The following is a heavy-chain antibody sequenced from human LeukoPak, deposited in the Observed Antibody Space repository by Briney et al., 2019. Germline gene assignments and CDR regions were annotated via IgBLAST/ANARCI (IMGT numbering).Heavy chain of an antibody. CDR3: AKTGGTGYCDNSGYYYFDS. V-gene: IGHV3-23*01. CDR2: VSASSGST. D-gene: IGHD3-22*01. Sequence: PGGSLRLSCAASGFTFNNYAMSWVRQAPGKGLEWVSAVSASSGSTYYADSVKGRFTISRDNSKNTLYLQMNSLGAEATAVYYCAKTGGTGYCDNSGYYYFDSWGQGTLVTVSS. J-gene: IGHJ4*02. CDR1: GFTFNNYA.